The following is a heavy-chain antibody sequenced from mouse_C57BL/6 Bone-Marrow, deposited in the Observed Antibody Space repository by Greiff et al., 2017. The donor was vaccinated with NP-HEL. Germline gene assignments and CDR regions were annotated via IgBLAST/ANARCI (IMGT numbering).Heavy chain of an antibody. V-gene: IGHV5-17*01. J-gene: IGHJ4*01. Sequence: EVKVVESGGGLVKPGGSLKLSCAASGFTFSDYGMHWVRQAPEKGLEWVAYISSGSSTIYYADTVKGRFTISRDNAKNTLFLQMTSLRSEDTAMYYCARRRYDYDGYAMDYWGQGTSVTVSS. D-gene: IGHD2-4*01. CDR1: GFTFSDYG. CDR2: ISSGSSTI. CDR3: ARRRYDYDGYAMDY.